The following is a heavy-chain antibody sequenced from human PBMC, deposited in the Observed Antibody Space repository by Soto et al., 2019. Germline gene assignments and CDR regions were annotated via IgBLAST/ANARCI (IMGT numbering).Heavy chain of an antibody. V-gene: IGHV1-18*04. CDR1: GYTFTSYG. D-gene: IGHD3-22*01. Sequence: ASVKVSCKASGYTFTSYGISWVRQAPGQGLEWMGWISAYNGNTNYAQKLQGRVTMTTDTSTSTAYMELRSLRSDDTAVYYCARDPLDYYDSGGFDYWGQGTLVTVST. CDR3: ARDPLDYYDSGGFDY. J-gene: IGHJ4*02. CDR2: ISAYNGNT.